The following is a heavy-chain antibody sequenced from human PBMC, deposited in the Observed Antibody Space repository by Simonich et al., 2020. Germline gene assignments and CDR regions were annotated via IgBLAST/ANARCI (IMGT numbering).Heavy chain of an antibody. J-gene: IGHJ4*02. CDR2: LNPNRGGT. D-gene: IGHD1-1*01. CDR3: ASSKRGYNWNDFDY. CDR1: GYTFTGYY. Sequence: QVQLVQSGAEVKKPGASVKVSCKASGYTFTGYYTHWVRQAPGQGLEWMGWLNPNRGGTTYAQKFQGRVTMTRETSISTAYMELSRLRSDDTAVYYCASSKRGYNWNDFDYWGQGTLVTVSS. V-gene: IGHV1-2*02.